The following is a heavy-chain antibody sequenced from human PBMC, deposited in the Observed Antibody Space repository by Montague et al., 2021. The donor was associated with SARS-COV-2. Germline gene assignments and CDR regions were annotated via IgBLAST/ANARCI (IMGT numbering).Heavy chain of an antibody. CDR3: ARSYYDILTNYYDAFDI. CDR2: IDWXXXK. CDR1: GFSLSTSGMR. J-gene: IGHJ3*02. Sequence: PALVKPTQPLTLTCTLSGFSLSTSGMRASWIRQPPGKALEWLARIDWXXXKFYSTSLKTRLTISKDTSKNQVVLTMTNMDPVDTATYYCARSYYDILTNYYDAFDIWGQGTMVTVSS. V-gene: IGHV2-70*04. D-gene: IGHD3-9*01.